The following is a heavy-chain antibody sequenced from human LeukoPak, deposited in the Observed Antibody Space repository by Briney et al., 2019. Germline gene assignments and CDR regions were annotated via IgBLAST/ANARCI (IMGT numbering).Heavy chain of an antibody. J-gene: IGHJ3*02. V-gene: IGHV3-66*01. Sequence: TSETLSLTCTVSGGSISSYYWSWVRQAPGKGLEWVSVIYSGGSTYYADSVKGRFTISRDNSKNTLYLQMNSLRAEDTAVYYCARFGASPDYYDSSGGPAFDIWGQGTMVTVSS. CDR1: GGSISSYY. CDR3: ARFGASPDYYDSSGGPAFDI. D-gene: IGHD3-22*01. CDR2: IYSGGST.